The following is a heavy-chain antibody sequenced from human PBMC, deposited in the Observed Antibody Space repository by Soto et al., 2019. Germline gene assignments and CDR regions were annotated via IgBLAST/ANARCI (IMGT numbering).Heavy chain of an antibody. CDR2: MNPNSGNT. CDR1: GYTFTSYD. CDR3: ARWPDGYYYYGMDV. V-gene: IGHV1-8*01. J-gene: IGHJ6*02. Sequence: QVQLVQSGAEVKKPGASVKVSCKASGYTFTSYDINWVRQATGQGLEWMGWMNPNSGNTGYAQKFQGRVTMTRNTSISTAYMELSSLRSEDPAVYYCARWPDGYYYYGMDVWGQGTTVTASS.